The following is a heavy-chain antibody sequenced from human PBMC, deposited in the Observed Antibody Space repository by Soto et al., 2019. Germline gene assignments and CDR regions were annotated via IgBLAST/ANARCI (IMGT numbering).Heavy chain of an antibody. V-gene: IGHV1-18*03. Sequence: QVQLVQSGAEVKKPGASVKVSCKASGYPFTRYDISWLRQAPGQGLEWMGWISAYNGNTSYAQKLQGRVTMTTDTSTSTAHMELRSLRSDGMAVYYCATDYPRGGYNHYWGQGTLVTVSS. J-gene: IGHJ4*02. CDR1: GYPFTRYD. CDR3: ATDYPRGGYNHY. D-gene: IGHD5-12*01. CDR2: ISAYNGNT.